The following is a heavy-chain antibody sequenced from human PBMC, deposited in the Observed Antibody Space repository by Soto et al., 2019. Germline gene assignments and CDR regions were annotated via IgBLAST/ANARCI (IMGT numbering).Heavy chain of an antibody. Sequence: PGGSLRLSCAASGFTFSSYAMSWVRQAPGKGLEWVAGIKPNGGGKYYLDSVKGRFTISRDNTKNSLYLQANSLGAEDTAVYFCAKLLNGVTALDYWGQGAMVTVSS. CDR2: IKPNGGGK. J-gene: IGHJ4*02. V-gene: IGHV3-7*01. CDR1: GFTFSSYA. D-gene: IGHD2-21*02. CDR3: AKLLNGVTALDY.